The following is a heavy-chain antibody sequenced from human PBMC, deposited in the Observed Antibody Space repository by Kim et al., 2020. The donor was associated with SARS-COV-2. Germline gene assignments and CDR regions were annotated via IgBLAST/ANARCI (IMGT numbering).Heavy chain of an antibody. Sequence: SRVTISVDTSKNQFSLKLSSVTAADTAVYYCARQFEDYDSSGYYPNWFDPWGQGTLVTVSS. J-gene: IGHJ5*02. CDR3: ARQFEDYDSSGYYPNWFDP. D-gene: IGHD3-22*01. V-gene: IGHV4-59*08.